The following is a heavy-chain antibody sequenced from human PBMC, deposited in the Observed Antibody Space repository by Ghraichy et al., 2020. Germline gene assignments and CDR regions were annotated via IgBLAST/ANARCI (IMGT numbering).Heavy chain of an antibody. Sequence: SETLSLTCTVSGASINSYSHYWAWLRQPPGGGLEGLGRAHYRGTKYYDPSLDSRVSISLDTSKGQVSLSLKSVTAADTALYFCARAATSAVRFDTWGRGTRVTVSS. D-gene: IGHD6-25*01. CDR3: ARAATSAVRFDT. J-gene: IGHJ5*02. V-gene: IGHV4-39*01. CDR1: GASINSYSHY. CDR2: AHYRGTK.